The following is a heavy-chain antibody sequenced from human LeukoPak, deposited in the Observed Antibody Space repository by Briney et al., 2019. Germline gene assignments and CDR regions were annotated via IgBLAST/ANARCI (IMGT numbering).Heavy chain of an antibody. J-gene: IGHJ4*02. CDR3: ASARDLNYDSSGYYGH. V-gene: IGHV4-34*01. CDR2: INHSGST. D-gene: IGHD3-22*01. CDR1: GGSFSGYY. Sequence: RTSETLSLTCAVYGGSFSGYYWSWIRQPPGKGLEWIGEINHSGSTNYNPSLKSRVTISVDTSKNQFSLKLSSVTAADTAVYYCASARDLNYDSSGYYGHWGQGTLVTVSS.